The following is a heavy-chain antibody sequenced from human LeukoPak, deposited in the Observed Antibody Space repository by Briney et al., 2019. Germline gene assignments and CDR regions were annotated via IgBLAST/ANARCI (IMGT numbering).Heavy chain of an antibody. J-gene: IGHJ4*02. CDR1: GGSFSGYY. Sequence: PSETLSLTCAVYGGSFSGYYWSWIRQPPGKGLEWIGEINHSVSTNYNPSLKSRVTISVDTSKNQFSLKLSSVTAADTAVYYCARGVHYDFWSGYRRTYYFDYWGQGTLVTVSS. CDR2: INHSVST. CDR3: ARGVHYDFWSGYRRTYYFDY. V-gene: IGHV4-34*01. D-gene: IGHD3-3*01.